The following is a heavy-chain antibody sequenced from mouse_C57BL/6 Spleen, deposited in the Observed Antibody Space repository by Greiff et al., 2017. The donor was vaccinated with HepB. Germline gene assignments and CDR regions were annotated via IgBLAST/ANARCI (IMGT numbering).Heavy chain of an antibody. CDR1: GYTFTEYT. CDR2: FYPGSGSI. Sequence: QVQLKESGAELVKPGASVKLSCKASGYTFTEYTIHWVKQRSGQGLEWIGWFYPGSGSIKYNEKFKDKATLTADKSSSTVYMELSRLTSEDSAVYFCARHEVGYYGSSYEDWYFDVWGTGTTVTVSS. CDR3: ARHEVGYYGSSYEDWYFDV. V-gene: IGHV1-62-2*01. J-gene: IGHJ1*03. D-gene: IGHD1-1*01.